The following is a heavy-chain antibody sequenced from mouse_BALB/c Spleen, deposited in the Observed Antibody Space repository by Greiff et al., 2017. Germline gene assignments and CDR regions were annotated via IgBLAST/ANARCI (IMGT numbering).Heavy chain of an antibody. D-gene: IGHD4-1*01. CDR3: ARDRGTGSRFAY. CDR2: INSNGGST. J-gene: IGHJ3*01. CDR1: GFTFSSYG. V-gene: IGHV5-6-3*01. Sequence: EVKLMESGGGLVQPGGSLKLSCAASGFTFSSYGMSWVRQTPDKRLELVATINSNGGSTYYPDSVKGRFTISRDNAKNTLYLQMSSLKSEDTAMYYCARDRGTGSRFAYWGQGTLVTVSA.